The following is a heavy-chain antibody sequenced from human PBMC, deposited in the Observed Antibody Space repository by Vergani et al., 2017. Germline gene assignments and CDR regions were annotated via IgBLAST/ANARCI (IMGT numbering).Heavy chain of an antibody. Sequence: QLQLQESGPGLVKPSETLSLTCTVSGGSISGSHYYLGWIRQPPGKGLEWIGSIYYSGSTFYNPSLKSRVTISVDSSKNQFSLKMTTVTAADTAVYFCARPVVAAGFDYWGQGTLVTVSS. V-gene: IGHV4-39*01. CDR3: ARPVVAAGFDY. J-gene: IGHJ4*02. CDR1: GGSISGSHYY. CDR2: IYYSGST. D-gene: IGHD6-13*01.